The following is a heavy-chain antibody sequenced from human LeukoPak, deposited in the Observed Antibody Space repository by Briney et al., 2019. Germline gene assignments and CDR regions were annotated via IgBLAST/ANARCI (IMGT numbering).Heavy chain of an antibody. J-gene: IGHJ4*02. V-gene: IGHV1-69*04. D-gene: IGHD5-18*01. CDR1: GGTFISYA. Sequence: SVKVSCKASGGTFISYAISWVRQAPGQGLEWMGRIIPILGIANYAQKFQGRVTITADKSTSTAYMELSSLRSEDTAVYYCARDLGYSYGLDFDYWGQGTLVTVSS. CDR3: ARDLGYSYGLDFDY. CDR2: IIPILGIA.